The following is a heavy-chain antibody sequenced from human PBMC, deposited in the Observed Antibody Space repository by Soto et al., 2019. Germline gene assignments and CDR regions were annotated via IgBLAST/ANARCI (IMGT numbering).Heavy chain of an antibody. Sequence: SRPLSLTYASSGYAVYSTTASSHWIIQSPSRGLEWQGRTYFRSKWYNDYAVSVKSRIIINPDTSNNQFSLQLNSVTPEDTAVYFCAKGDNLRPKKRYAFDSWGEG. CDR2: TYFRSKWYN. V-gene: IGHV6-1*01. J-gene: IGHJ4*02. CDR1: GYAVYSTTAS. D-gene: IGHD1-1*01. CDR3: AKGDNLRPKKRYAFDS.